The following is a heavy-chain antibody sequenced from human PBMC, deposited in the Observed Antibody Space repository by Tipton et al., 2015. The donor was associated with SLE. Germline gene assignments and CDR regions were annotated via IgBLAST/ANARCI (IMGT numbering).Heavy chain of an antibody. Sequence: SLRLSCAASGFTFSSYSMNWVRQAPGKGLEWVSSISSSSSYIYYAGSVKGRFTISRDNAKNSLYLQMNSLRAEDTALYYCAKDMYSSGTYFDYWGQGTLVTVSS. CDR1: GFTFSSYS. CDR2: ISSSSSYI. J-gene: IGHJ4*02. CDR3: AKDMYSSGTYFDY. D-gene: IGHD3-22*01. V-gene: IGHV3-21*04.